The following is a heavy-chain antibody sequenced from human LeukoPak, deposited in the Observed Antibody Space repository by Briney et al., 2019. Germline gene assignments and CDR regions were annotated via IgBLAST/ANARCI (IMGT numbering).Heavy chain of an antibody. CDR3: AREDDSSGLDY. D-gene: IGHD3-22*01. Sequence: PGGSLRLSCAASGFTFSSHGMSWVRQAPGKGLEWIGSIYYSGSTYYNPSLKSRVTISVDTSKNQFSLKLSSVTAADTAVYYCAREDDSSGLDYWGQGTLVTVSS. CDR2: IYYSGST. V-gene: IGHV4-39*07. CDR1: GFTFSSHGM. J-gene: IGHJ4*02.